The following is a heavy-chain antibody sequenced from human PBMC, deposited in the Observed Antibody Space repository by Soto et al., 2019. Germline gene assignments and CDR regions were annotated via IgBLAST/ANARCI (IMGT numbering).Heavy chain of an antibody. Sequence: QVQLQESGPGLVKPSQTLSLTCTVSGGSISSDNYYWSWIRQPPGKGLEWIGYIYYSGSTYYNPSLKSRVTISVDTSKNQFSLKLSSVTAADTAVYYCARDHTSGLGGYFDYWGQGTLVTVSS. J-gene: IGHJ4*02. D-gene: IGHD3-16*01. V-gene: IGHV4-30-4*01. CDR1: GGSISSDNYY. CDR2: IYYSGST. CDR3: ARDHTSGLGGYFDY.